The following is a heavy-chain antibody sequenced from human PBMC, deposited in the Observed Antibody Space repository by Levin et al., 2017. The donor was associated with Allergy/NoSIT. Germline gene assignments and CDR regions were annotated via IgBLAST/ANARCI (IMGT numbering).Heavy chain of an antibody. Sequence: GESLKISCKVSGYTLTELSMHWVRQAPGKGLEWMGGFDPEDGETIYAQKFQGRVTMTEDTSTDTAYMELSSLRSEDTAVYYCATEDGRYSSSWPIGFDPWGQGTLVTVSS. CDR3: ATEDGRYSSSWPIGFDP. CDR1: GYTLTELS. D-gene: IGHD6-13*01. J-gene: IGHJ5*02. CDR2: FDPEDGET. V-gene: IGHV1-24*01.